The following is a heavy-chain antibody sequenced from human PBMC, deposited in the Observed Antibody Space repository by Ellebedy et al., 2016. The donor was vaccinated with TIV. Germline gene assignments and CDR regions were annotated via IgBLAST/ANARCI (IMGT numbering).Heavy chain of an antibody. J-gene: IGHJ5*02. CDR2: INTDGSTT. V-gene: IGHV3-74*01. CDR1: GFTFSNYW. Sequence: GESLKISCAASGFTFSNYWMHWVRQAPGKGLVWVSRINTDGSTTDYADSVKGRFTISRDNAKNTVYLQMNSLRAEDTAVYYCARICGGVACQVSAWGQGTLVTVSS. D-gene: IGHD2-21*01. CDR3: ARICGGVACQVSA.